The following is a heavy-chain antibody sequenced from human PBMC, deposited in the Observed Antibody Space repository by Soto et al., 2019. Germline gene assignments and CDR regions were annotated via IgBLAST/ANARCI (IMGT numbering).Heavy chain of an antibody. CDR2: IRSKAYGGTT. CDR3: TRDLISGSYDGMDV. D-gene: IGHD1-26*01. J-gene: IGHJ6*02. Sequence: GSLRLSCTASGFTFGDYAMSWFRQAPGKGLEWVGFIRSKAYGGTTEYAASVKGRFTISRDDSKSIAYLQMNSLKTEDTAVYYCTRDLISGSYDGMDVWGQGTTVTVSS. V-gene: IGHV3-49*03. CDR1: GFTFGDYA.